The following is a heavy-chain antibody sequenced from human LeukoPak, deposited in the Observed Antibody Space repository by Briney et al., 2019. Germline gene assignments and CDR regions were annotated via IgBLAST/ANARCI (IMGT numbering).Heavy chain of an antibody. D-gene: IGHD2-2*01. J-gene: IGHJ5*02. V-gene: IGHV4-39*01. Sequence: SETLSLTCTVSGGSISSSPYYWGWIRQPPGKGLEWIGTIYYRGSTYSNPSLNSRVTISLDTSKNQFSLRLRSVTAADTALYYCARHYLSDGILSTFDPWGQGTLVTVSS. CDR1: GGSISSSPYY. CDR3: ARHYLSDGILSTFDP. CDR2: IYYRGST.